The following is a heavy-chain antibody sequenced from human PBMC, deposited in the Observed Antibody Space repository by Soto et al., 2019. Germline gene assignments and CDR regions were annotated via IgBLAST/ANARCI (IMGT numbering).Heavy chain of an antibody. J-gene: IGHJ4*02. CDR2: SSGSGSGGST. CDR1: GFTFTNYA. D-gene: IGHD4-4*01. V-gene: IGHV3-23*01. CDR3: AKDRDDYRNYVFDY. Sequence: GGSLRLSCAASGFTFTNYAMTWVRQAPGKGLEWVSISSGSGSGGSTNYADSVKGRFTISRDNSKNTLYLQMNSLRVEDTAVYYCAKDRDDYRNYVFDYWGQGTLVTVSS.